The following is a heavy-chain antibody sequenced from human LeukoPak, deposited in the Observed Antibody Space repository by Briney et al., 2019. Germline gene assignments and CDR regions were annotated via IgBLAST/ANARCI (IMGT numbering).Heavy chain of an antibody. J-gene: IGHJ4*02. CDR3: ANKGASGWRFDY. CDR2: IWYDGSNK. Sequence: GGSLRLSCAASGFTFSSYGMHWVRQAPGKGLEWVAVIWYDGSNKYYADSVKGRFTISRDNSKNTLYLQMNSLRAEDTALYYCANKGASGWRFDYWGQGTLVTVSS. D-gene: IGHD6-19*01. V-gene: IGHV3-30*02. CDR1: GFTFSSYG.